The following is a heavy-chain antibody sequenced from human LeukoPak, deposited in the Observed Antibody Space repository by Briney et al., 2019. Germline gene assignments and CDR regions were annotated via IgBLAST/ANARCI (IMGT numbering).Heavy chain of an antibody. V-gene: IGHV4-4*07. CDR3: ARGIAVAGKGYYYYYMDV. J-gene: IGHJ6*03. CDR1: GGSIRSYY. CDR2: IYISGST. D-gene: IGHD6-19*01. Sequence: SETLSLTCTVSGGSIRSYYWSWIRQPAGKGLEWIGRIYISGSTNYSPSLKSRVTMSVDTSKNQFSLKLSSVTAADTAVYYCARGIAVAGKGYYYYYMDVWGKGTTVTVSS.